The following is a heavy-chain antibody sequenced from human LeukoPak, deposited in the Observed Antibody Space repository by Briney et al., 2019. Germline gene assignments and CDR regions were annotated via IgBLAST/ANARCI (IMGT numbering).Heavy chain of an antibody. CDR1: GFTFSSYA. V-gene: IGHV3-23*01. CDR3: AKDQYYDSSGQYYFDY. J-gene: IGHJ4*02. CDR2: ISGSGGST. D-gene: IGHD3-22*01. Sequence: GGSLRLSCAASGFTFSSYAMSWVRQAPGKGLEWVSAISGSGGSTYYADSVKGRFTISRDNSKNTLYLQMNSLRAEDTAVYYCAKDQYYDSSGQYYFDYWGQGTLVTVSS.